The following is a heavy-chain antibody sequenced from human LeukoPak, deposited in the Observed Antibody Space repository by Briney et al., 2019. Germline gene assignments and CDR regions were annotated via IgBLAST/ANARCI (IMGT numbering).Heavy chain of an antibody. J-gene: IGHJ4*02. CDR1: GLTFSDYY. CDR2: ISSSGSTI. V-gene: IGHV3-11*04. Sequence: GGSLRLSCAAYGLTFSDYYMTWIRQAPGKGLEWVAYISSSGSTIYSADSVKGRFTVSRDNAKNSLFLHMNSLRAEDTAIYYCAIQITMIVVVPYFDYWGQGTLVTVSS. D-gene: IGHD3-22*01. CDR3: AIQITMIVVVPYFDY.